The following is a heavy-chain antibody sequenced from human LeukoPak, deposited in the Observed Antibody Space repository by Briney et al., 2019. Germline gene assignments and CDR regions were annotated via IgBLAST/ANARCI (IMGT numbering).Heavy chain of an antibody. J-gene: IGHJ4*02. CDR2: ISRTSDNI. CDR1: GFTFNSYS. Sequence: GGSLRLSCEASGFTFNSYSMNWVRQAPGKGLEWLSYISRTSDNIYYADSVKGRFTISRDNAKNSVYLQMNSLRAEDTAVYYCARSSGYPYLDYWGQGTLVTVSS. V-gene: IGHV3-48*01. D-gene: IGHD3-22*01. CDR3: ARSSGYPYLDY.